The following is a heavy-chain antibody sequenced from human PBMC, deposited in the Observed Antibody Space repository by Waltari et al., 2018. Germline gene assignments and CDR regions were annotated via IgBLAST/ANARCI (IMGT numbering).Heavy chain of an antibody. CDR2: IYRGSRP. CDR3: ARDDCADSSGYCALDI. J-gene: IGHJ3*02. D-gene: IGHD3-22*01. Sequence: EVQLVETGGGLIQPGGSLRLSCAASGFNVSSNYMNWVRQAPGKGLEWVSVIYRGSRPNYADSVKGRFTIARDNSKNTLYLQMNSLRAEDTAVYYCARDDCADSSGYCALDIWGQGTLVTVSS. CDR1: GFNVSSNY. V-gene: IGHV3-53*02.